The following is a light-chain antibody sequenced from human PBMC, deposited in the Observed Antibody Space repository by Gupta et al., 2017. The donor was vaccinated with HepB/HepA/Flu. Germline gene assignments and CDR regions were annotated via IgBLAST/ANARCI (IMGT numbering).Light chain of an antibody. V-gene: IGLV1-44*01. CDR1: SSNNEVNN. Sequence: QYSLTQPPSLPGTLGQRFIISSSGSSSNNEVNNVNWYKQFPRTAPKVLIYTNYHRPSGVPDRFSGSNSGHVASLAISGLQPADDANYFCSVWDDILNAAIFGGGSQLTVL. CDR2: TNY. J-gene: IGLJ2*01. CDR3: SVWDDILNAAI.